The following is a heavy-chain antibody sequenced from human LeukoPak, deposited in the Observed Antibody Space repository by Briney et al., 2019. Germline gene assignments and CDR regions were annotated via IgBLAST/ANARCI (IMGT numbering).Heavy chain of an antibody. CDR2: INVYNGNT. CDR3: ARGLVVPAAMGEFGY. J-gene: IGHJ4*02. D-gene: IGHD2-2*01. Sequence: ASVKVPCKASGYTFTTSGINWVRQAPGQGLEWMGCINVYNGNTNYAQKFQGRITMTRDTSTNTAYMELRSLKSDDTAVYYCARGLVVPAAMGEFGYWGQGTLIAVSS. CDR1: GYTFTTSG. V-gene: IGHV1-18*01.